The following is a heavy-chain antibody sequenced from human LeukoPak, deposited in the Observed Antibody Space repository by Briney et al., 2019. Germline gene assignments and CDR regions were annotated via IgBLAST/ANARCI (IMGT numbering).Heavy chain of an antibody. CDR3: ARASSWNGNYVRG. V-gene: IGHV4-39*01. CDR2: IYYSGST. D-gene: IGHD1-7*01. CDR1: GGSISSSSYY. J-gene: IGHJ3*01. Sequence: PSETLSLTCTVSGGSISSSSYYWGWIRQPPGKGLEWIGSIYYSGSTYYNPSLKSRVTISVDTSKNQFSLKLSSVTAADTAVNYCARASSWNGNYVRGWGQGTMVTVSS.